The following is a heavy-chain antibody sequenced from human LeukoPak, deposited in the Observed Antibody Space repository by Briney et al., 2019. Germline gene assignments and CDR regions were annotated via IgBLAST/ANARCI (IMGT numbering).Heavy chain of an antibody. D-gene: IGHD1-26*01. CDR2: ISYDGSNK. CDR3: ASGDSGSYYYYGMDV. Sequence: GRSLRLSCAASGFTFSSYAMHWVRQAPGKGLEWVAVISYDGSNKYYADSVKGRFTISRDNSKNTLNLQMNSLRAEDTAVYYCASGDSGSYYYYGMDVWGQGTTVTVSS. V-gene: IGHV3-30-3*01. J-gene: IGHJ6*02. CDR1: GFTFSSYA.